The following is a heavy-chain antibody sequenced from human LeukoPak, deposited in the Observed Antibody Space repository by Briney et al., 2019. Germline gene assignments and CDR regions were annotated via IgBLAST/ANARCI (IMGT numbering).Heavy chain of an antibody. CDR3: AKDSNSGYVSVGPNY. Sequence: GGSLRLSCHTSGFVFSNYGMHWVRQAPGKGLEWVAFVRYDGSNEYYADSVKGRFTISRDNSRNTLYLQMNSLRAEDTGVYSCAKDSNSGYVSVGPNYWGLGTLVTVSS. D-gene: IGHD5-12*01. CDR2: VRYDGSNE. V-gene: IGHV3-30*02. CDR1: GFVFSNYG. J-gene: IGHJ4*02.